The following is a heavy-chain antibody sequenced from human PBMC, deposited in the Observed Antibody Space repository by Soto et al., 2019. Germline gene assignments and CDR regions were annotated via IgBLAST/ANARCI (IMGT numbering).Heavy chain of an antibody. V-gene: IGHV4-59*01. CDR1: GGSISSYY. CDR3: ARGNGLRYFDWYHYYYYYMDV. D-gene: IGHD3-9*01. Sequence: SETLSLTCTVSGGSISSYYWSWIRQPPGKGLEWIGYIYYSGSTNYNPSLKSRVTISVDTSKNQFSLKLSSVTAADTAVYYCARGNGLRYFDWYHYYYYYMDVWGKGTTVTVSS. J-gene: IGHJ6*03. CDR2: IYYSGST.